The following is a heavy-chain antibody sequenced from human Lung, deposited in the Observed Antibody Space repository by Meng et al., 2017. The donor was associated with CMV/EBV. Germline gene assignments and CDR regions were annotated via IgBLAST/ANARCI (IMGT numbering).Heavy chain of an antibody. V-gene: IGHV1-46*01. CDR1: GYTFTSYY. J-gene: IGHJ6*02. CDR2: INPSGGST. D-gene: IGHD6-13*01. Sequence: SVKVSXKASGYTFTSYYMHWVRQAPGQGLEWMGIINPSGGSTSYAQKFQGRVTMTRDTSTSTVYMELSSLRSEDTAVYYCARDLITIAAADNYYYYGMDVWGQGXTVTVSS. CDR3: ARDLITIAAADNYYYYGMDV.